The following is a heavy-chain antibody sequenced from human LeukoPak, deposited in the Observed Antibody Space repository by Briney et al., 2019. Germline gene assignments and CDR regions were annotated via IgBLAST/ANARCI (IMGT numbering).Heavy chain of an antibody. V-gene: IGHV3-21*01. D-gene: IGHD3-9*01. CDR3: ARVYYDILTGYYSPFQH. J-gene: IGHJ1*01. Sequence: GGYLRLSCAASGFTFSSYSMNWVRQAPGKGLEWVSSISSSSSYIYYADSVKGRFTISRDNAKNSLYLQMNSLRAEDTAVYYCARVYYDILTGYYSPFQHWGQGTLVTVSS. CDR1: GFTFSSYS. CDR2: ISSSSSYI.